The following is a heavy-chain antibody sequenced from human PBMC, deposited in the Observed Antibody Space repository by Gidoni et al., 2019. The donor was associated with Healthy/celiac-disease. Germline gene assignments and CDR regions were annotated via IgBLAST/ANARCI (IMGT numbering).Heavy chain of an antibody. J-gene: IGHJ4*02. V-gene: IGHV3-15*01. CDR3: TTGHCSSTSCYPFV. CDR1: GFTFSNAW. CDR2: IKSKTDGGTT. D-gene: IGHD2-2*01. Sequence: EVQLVESGGGLVKPGGSLRLSCAASGFTFSNAWRSWVRQAPGKGLEWVGRIKSKTDGGTTDYAAPVKGRFTISRDDSKNTLYLQMNSLKTEDTAVYYCTTGHCSSTSCYPFVWGQGTLVTVSS.